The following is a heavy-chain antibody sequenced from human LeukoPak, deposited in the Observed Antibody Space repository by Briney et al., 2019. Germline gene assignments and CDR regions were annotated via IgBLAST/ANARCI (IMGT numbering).Heavy chain of an antibody. V-gene: IGHV4-61*02. CDR1: SGSISSGSYY. CDR3: ARGRVPGY. J-gene: IGHJ4*02. Sequence: SETLSLTCTVSSGSISSGSYYWSWIRQPAGKGLEWIGRIYTSGSTNYNPSLKSRVTISVDTSKNQFSLKLSSVTAADTAVYYCARGRVPGYWGQGTLVTVSS. CDR2: IYTSGST.